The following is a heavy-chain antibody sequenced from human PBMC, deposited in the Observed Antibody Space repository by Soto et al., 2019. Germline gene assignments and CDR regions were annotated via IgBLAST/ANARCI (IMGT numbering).Heavy chain of an antibody. CDR1: GGSISSGDYY. J-gene: IGHJ5*02. CDR3: AREAWLSWFDP. CDR2: IYYSGST. D-gene: IGHD3-10*01. Sequence: SETLSLTCTVSGGSISSGDYYWSWIRQPPGKGLEWIGYIYYSGSTYYNPSLKNQVTISVDTSKNQFTLKLSSMTAANTAVYYCAREAWLSWFDPWGQGTLVTVSS. V-gene: IGHV4-30-4*01.